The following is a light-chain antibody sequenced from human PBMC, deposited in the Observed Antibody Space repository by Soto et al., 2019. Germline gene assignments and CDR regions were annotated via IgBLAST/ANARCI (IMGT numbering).Light chain of an antibody. J-gene: IGKJ5*01. CDR2: GAS. Sequence: DIVLTRSPGTLYMTPGEKAPLGCSASQSVSSSYLAWYQQKPGQAPRLLIYGASSRATGIPDRFSGSGSGTDFTLTISRLEPEDFAVYYCQQHGCSPITFGQGTRL. V-gene: IGKV3-20*01. CDR3: QQHGCSPIT. CDR1: QSVSSSY.